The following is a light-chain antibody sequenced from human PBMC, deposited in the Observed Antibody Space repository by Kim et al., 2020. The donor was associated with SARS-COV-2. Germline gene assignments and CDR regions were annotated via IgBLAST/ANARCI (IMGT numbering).Light chain of an antibody. V-gene: IGKV3-11*01. CDR1: QSVGSS. CDR3: QQRGNWHLT. J-gene: IGKJ1*01. Sequence: EIVLTQSPGTLSLSPGERATLSCRASQSVGSSFAWYQQKPGQAPRLLIYDAFTRATGIPARFSASGSGTDFTLTISSLEPEDFAIYYCQQRGNWHLTFGQGTKVDIK. CDR2: DAF.